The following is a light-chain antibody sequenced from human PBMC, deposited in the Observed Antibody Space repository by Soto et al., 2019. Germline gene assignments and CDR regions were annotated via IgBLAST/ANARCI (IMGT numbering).Light chain of an antibody. V-gene: IGLV2-14*01. CDR2: AVS. CDR3: SSYTSDSDYV. J-gene: IGLJ1*01. Sequence: QSVLTQPASVSGSPGQSITISCTGTSSDVGLYDYVSWYQQHPGKAPQLMIYAVSNRPSGVSNRFSASKSGNTASLFISGLQAEDEADYYCSSYTSDSDYVFGYGTKVTV. CDR1: SSDVGLYDY.